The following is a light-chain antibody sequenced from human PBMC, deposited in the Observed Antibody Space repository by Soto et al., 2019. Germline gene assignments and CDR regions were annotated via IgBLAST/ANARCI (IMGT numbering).Light chain of an antibody. V-gene: IGKV3-20*01. CDR3: QQFGSSLFS. Sequence: EILLTQSPGTLSLSRGERATLSCRASQNINSLYLAWYQQKPGQAPRLLISGASSRATGIPDRFSGSGSGTDFTLTISRLEPEDFAVYYCQQFGSSLFSFGPGTKVDIK. CDR2: GAS. CDR1: QNINSLY. J-gene: IGKJ3*01.